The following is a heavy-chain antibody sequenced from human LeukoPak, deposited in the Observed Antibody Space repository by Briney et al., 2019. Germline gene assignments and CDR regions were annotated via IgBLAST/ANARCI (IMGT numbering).Heavy chain of an antibody. CDR1: GFTFSIYA. V-gene: IGHV3-30-3*02. J-gene: IGHJ4*02. D-gene: IGHD3-22*01. CDR2: ISYDGSNK. Sequence: GGSLRLSCAASGFTFSIYAIHWVRQAPGKGLEWVAAISYDGSNKYYADSVKGRFTISRDNSKNTLYLQMNSLRAEDTAVYYCAKESDYVSSGPGSNWGQGTLVTVSS. CDR3: AKESDYVSSGPGSN.